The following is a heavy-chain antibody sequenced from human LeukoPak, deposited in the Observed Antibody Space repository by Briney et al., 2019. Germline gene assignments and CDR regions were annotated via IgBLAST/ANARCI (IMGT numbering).Heavy chain of an antibody. D-gene: IGHD3-10*01. J-gene: IGHJ6*02. V-gene: IGHV3-72*01. Sequence: GGSLRLSCAASGFTFSDHYMDWVRQAPGKGLEWVGRTRNKANGYTTEYAASVKGRFTISRDDSKNSLYLQMNSLKTEDTAVYYCARVFFGAMDVWGQGTMVTVSS. CDR3: ARVFFGAMDV. CDR2: TRNKANGYTT. CDR1: GFTFSDHY.